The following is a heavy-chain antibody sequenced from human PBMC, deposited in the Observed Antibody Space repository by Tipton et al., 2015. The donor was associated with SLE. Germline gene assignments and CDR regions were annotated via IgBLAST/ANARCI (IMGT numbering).Heavy chain of an antibody. CDR2: IYYSGST. CDR3: ARVEYYDSSGLYYFDY. V-gene: IGHV4-30-4*01. Sequence: TLSLTCAVSGGSISSNNWWSWVRQPPGKGLEWIGYIYYSGSTYYNPSLKSRVTISVDTSKNQFSLKLSSVTAADTAVYYCARVEYYDSSGLYYFDYWGQGTLVTVSS. J-gene: IGHJ4*02. D-gene: IGHD3-22*01. CDR1: GGSISSNNW.